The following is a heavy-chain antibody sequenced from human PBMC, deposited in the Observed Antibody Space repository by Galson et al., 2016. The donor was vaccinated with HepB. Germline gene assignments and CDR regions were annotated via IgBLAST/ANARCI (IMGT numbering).Heavy chain of an antibody. J-gene: IGHJ4*02. CDR3: ASRGPDAGSDF. CDR1: GYSFTSLW. V-gene: IGHV5-51*01. CDR2: IYPGDSNT. D-gene: IGHD5-12*01. Sequence: QSGAEVKEAGDSLRISCGTFGYSFTSLWIAWVRQRPGKGLEWMGTIYPGDSNTKYSPSFQGQVIISADKSANTLYLQWSSLKASDTAIYYCASRGPDAGSDFWGQGTQVSVSS.